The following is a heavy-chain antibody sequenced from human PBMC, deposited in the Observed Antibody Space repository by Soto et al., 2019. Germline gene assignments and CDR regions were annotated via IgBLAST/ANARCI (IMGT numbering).Heavy chain of an antibody. J-gene: IGHJ4*02. Sequence: VTSVKVSWKDSGYAFTSYAMHWVRQATGQRLEWMGWINAGNGNTKYSQKFQGRVTLTRDTSASTAYMELSSLRSEDTAVYYCASCPQNCITTSPCCLFFDYWGQGTLVTVSS. V-gene: IGHV1-3*01. CDR2: INAGNGNT. D-gene: IGHD2-2*01. CDR3: ASCPQNCITTSPCCLFFDY. CDR1: GYAFTSYA.